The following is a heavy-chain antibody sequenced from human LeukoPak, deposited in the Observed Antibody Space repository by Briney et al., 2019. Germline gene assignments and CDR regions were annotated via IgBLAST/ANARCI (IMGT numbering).Heavy chain of an antibody. CDR1: GYTFTGYY. Sequence: ASVKVSCKASGYTFTGYYMHWVRQAPGQGLEWMGWINPNSGGTNYAQKFQGRVTMTRDTSISTAYMELSRLRSDDTAVYYCARGPPIWSGYSSSWYLAFDIWGQGTMVTVSS. CDR2: INPNSGGT. CDR3: ARGPPIWSGYSSSWYLAFDI. V-gene: IGHV1-2*02. J-gene: IGHJ3*02. D-gene: IGHD6-13*01.